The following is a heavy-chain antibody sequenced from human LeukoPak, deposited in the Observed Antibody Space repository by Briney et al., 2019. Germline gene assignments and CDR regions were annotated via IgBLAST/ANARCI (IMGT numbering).Heavy chain of an antibody. CDR1: GYSFTSYW. Sequence: GESLQISCKGSGYSFTSYWIAWVRQMAGKGLEWMGIIYPGDSDTRYSPSFQGQVTISADKSISTAYLQWSSLKASDTAIYYCARRASATEDLDYWGQGTLVTVSS. CDR2: IYPGDSDT. CDR3: ARRASATEDLDY. V-gene: IGHV5-51*01. J-gene: IGHJ4*02.